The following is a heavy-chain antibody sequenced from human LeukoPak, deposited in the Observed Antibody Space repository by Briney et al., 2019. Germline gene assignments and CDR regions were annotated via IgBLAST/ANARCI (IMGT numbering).Heavy chain of an antibody. CDR3: AREGPSTTVVTPYYGYYGLDV. V-gene: IGHV3-66*01. D-gene: IGHD4-23*01. J-gene: IGHJ6*02. CDR2: IYSGSST. CDR1: GFTVSSNY. Sequence: GGSLRLSCAASGFTVSSNYMSWVRQAPGKGLEWVSVIYSGSSTYYPDSVKGRFTISRDNSKNTLYLQMNSLRPEDTAVYYCAREGPSTTVVTPYYGYYGLDVWGQGTTVTVSS.